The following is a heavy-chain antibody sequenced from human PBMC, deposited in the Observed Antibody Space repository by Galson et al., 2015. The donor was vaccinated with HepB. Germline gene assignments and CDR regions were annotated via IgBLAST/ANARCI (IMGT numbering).Heavy chain of an antibody. Sequence: SLRLSCAASGFIFNDYTMNWVRQAPGKGLEWVASIDSSSSYTYYADSLKGRFTISRDNAKNSLYLQMNSLRPEDTAVYYCVGDPPLGTPFDHWGQGTLVTVSS. J-gene: IGHJ4*02. CDR3: VGDPPLGTPFDH. CDR2: IDSSSSYT. D-gene: IGHD7-27*01. V-gene: IGHV3-21*01. CDR1: GFIFNDYT.